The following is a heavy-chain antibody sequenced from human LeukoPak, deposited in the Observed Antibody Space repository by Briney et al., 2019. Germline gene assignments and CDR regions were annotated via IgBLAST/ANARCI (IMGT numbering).Heavy chain of an antibody. D-gene: IGHD2-2*01. CDR2: IYTSGST. Sequence: NTSETLSLTCTVSGDSISSGNYYWSWIRQPAGKGLEWIGRIYTSGSTNYNPSLKSRVTISVDTSKNQFSLKLSSVTAADTAVYYCARTNLQYQLRIDLPSYYYYYYMDVWGKGTTVTISS. J-gene: IGHJ6*03. V-gene: IGHV4-61*02. CDR3: ARTNLQYQLRIDLPSYYYYYYMDV. CDR1: GDSISSGNYY.